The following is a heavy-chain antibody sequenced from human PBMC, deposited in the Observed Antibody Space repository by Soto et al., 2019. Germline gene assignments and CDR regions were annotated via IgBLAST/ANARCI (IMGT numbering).Heavy chain of an antibody. CDR2: INHSGST. D-gene: IGHD6-13*01. J-gene: IGHJ5*02. CDR3: ARGFISSWYQGDWFDP. CDR1: GGSFSGYY. Sequence: SQTLSLTCAVYGGSFSGYYWSWIRQPPGKGLEWIGEINHSGSTNYNPSLKSRVTISVDTSKNQFSLKLSSVTAADTAVYYCARGFISSWYQGDWFDPWGQGTLVTVSS. V-gene: IGHV4-34*01.